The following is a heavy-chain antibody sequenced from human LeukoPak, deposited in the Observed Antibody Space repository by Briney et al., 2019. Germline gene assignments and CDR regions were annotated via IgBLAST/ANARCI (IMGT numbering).Heavy chain of an antibody. D-gene: IGHD6-13*01. CDR3: ARGFSIAAAGTNDL. Sequence: GGSLRLSCAASGFTFSSYSMTWVRQAPGKGLEWVSSISTSSAYIYYADSVKGRFTISRDNAENSLYLHMNSLRAEDTALYYCARGFSIAAAGTNDLRGQGTLVTVSS. V-gene: IGHV3-21*01. CDR1: GFTFSSYS. J-gene: IGHJ5*02. CDR2: ISTSSAYI.